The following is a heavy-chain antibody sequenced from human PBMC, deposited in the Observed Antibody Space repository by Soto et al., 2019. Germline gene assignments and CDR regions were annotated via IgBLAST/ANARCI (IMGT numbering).Heavy chain of an antibody. J-gene: IGHJ4*02. CDR3: TTSPRSSSFSDH. Sequence: GGSLRLSCVVSGFTFSNYWMSWVRQAPGKGLEWVADIKQDGSEKYYVDSVKGRFTISRDNAKNSLYLQMNSLKTEDTAVHYCTTSPRSSSFSDHWGQGTLVTVSS. CDR1: GFTFSNYW. V-gene: IGHV3-7*03. D-gene: IGHD2-2*01. CDR2: IKQDGSEK.